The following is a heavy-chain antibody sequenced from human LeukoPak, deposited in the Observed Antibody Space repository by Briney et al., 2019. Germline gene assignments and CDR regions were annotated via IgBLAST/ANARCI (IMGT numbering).Heavy chain of an antibody. V-gene: IGHV5-51*01. CDR2: IYPDDSDT. D-gene: IGHD3-22*01. Sequence: GESLKISCKGSGYSFSSYWNDWVRQKPGKRLEWMGLIYPDDSDTRYRPPYQGQVTISADKSISTAYLQWSSLKASDTAMYYCARRRDYDTSYSLDYWGQGTLVTVSS. CDR1: GYSFSSYW. J-gene: IGHJ4*02. CDR3: ARRRDYDTSYSLDY.